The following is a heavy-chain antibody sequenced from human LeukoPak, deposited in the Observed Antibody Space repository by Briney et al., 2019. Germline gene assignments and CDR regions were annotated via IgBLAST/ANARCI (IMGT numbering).Heavy chain of an antibody. D-gene: IGHD3-3*01. CDR3: VRYDFWSGYHDY. CDR2: INSDGSAT. J-gene: IGHJ4*02. Sequence: GGSLRLSCAASGFTFGSPWMHWVRQAPGKGLVWVSRINSDGSATAYADSVKGRFTISRDNAENTLYLQMNSLRAEDTAVYYCVRYDFWSGYHDYWGQGTLVTASS. V-gene: IGHV3-74*01. CDR1: GFTFGSPW.